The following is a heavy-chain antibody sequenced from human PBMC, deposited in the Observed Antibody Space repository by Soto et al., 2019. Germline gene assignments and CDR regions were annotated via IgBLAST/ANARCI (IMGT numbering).Heavy chain of an antibody. CDR1: GYTFTSYA. D-gene: IGHD4-17*01. CDR2: INAGNGNT. Sequence: ASVKVSCKTSGYTFTSYAMHWGRQAPGQRLEWMGWINAGNGNTKYSQKFQGRVTITIDTSASTAYMELSSLRSEDTAMYYCARVTVTGGMVDYWGQGTLVTVSS. J-gene: IGHJ4*02. V-gene: IGHV1-3*01. CDR3: ARVTVTGGMVDY.